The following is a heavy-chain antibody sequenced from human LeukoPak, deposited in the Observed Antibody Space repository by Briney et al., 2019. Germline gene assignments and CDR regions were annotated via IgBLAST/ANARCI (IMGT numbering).Heavy chain of an antibody. CDR1: GGFISRNSFY. J-gene: IGHJ6*02. V-gene: IGHV4-39*07. CDR3: ARVFHYYGMDV. Sequence: SETLSLTCTVSGGFISRNSFYWGWIRQPPGKGLEWIGEINHSGSTNYNPSLKSRVTISVDTSKNQFSLKLSSVTAADTAVYYCARVFHYYGMDVWGQGTTVTVSS. CDR2: INHSGST. D-gene: IGHD3-9*01.